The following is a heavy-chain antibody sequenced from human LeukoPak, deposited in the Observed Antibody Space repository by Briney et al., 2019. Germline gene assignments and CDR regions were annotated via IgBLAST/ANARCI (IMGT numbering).Heavy chain of an antibody. D-gene: IGHD2-2*01. CDR2: INHSGST. V-gene: IGHV4-34*01. J-gene: IGHJ4*02. CDR3: ARGGDIVVVPAAIAGFDY. CDR1: GGSFSGYY. Sequence: SETLSLTCAAYGGSFSGYYWSWIRQPPGKGLEWIGEINHSGSTNYNPSLKSRVTISVDTSKNQFSLKLSSVTAADTAVYYCARGGDIVVVPAAIAGFDYWGQGTLVTVSS.